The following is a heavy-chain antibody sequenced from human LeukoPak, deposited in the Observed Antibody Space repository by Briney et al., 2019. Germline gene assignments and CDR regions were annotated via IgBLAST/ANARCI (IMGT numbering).Heavy chain of an antibody. Sequence: ASVKVSCKASGYTFTSYGISWVRQAPGQGLEWMGWISAYNGNTNYAQKLQGRVTMTTDTSTSTAYMELRSLRSDDTAVYYCARSIAAAGTWGAEPDYWGQGTLVTVSS. CDR2: ISAYNGNT. V-gene: IGHV1-18*01. CDR3: ARSIAAAGTWGAEPDY. CDR1: GYTFTSYG. J-gene: IGHJ4*02. D-gene: IGHD6-13*01.